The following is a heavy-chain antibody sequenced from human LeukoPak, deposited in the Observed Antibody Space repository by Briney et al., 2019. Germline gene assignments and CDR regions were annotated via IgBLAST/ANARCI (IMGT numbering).Heavy chain of an antibody. Sequence: SETLSLTCTVSGGSISSYYWSWIRQPPGKGLEWIGYIYYSGSTNYNPSLKSRVTISVDTSKNQFSLRLSSVTAADTAVHYCAREVNYYYYMDVWGKGTTVTVSS. V-gene: IGHV4-59*01. CDR1: GGSISSYY. J-gene: IGHJ6*03. CDR2: IYYSGST. CDR3: AREVNYYYYMDV.